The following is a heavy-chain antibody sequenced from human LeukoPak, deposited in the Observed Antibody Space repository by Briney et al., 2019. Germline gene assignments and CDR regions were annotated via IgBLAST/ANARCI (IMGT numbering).Heavy chain of an antibody. CDR3: AKGWNWFDP. CDR1: GFSFSGYT. J-gene: IGHJ5*02. D-gene: IGHD2-15*01. Sequence: GGSLRLSCAASGFSFSGYTVDWVRQAPGKGLDWVSSITSSGRFIYYADSVKGRFTVSRDTAKDSMYLQMDSLRAEDTAVYYCAKGWNWFDPWGQGTLVTVSS. CDR2: ITSSGRFI. V-gene: IGHV3-21*04.